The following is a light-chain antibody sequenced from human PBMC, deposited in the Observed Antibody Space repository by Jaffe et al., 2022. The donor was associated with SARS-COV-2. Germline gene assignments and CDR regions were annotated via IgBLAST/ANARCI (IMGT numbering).Light chain of an antibody. CDR3: MQALQTPWT. CDR2: MNS. J-gene: IGKJ1*01. Sequence: DIMMTQSPLSLPVTPGEPASISCRSSQSLLHSNGYNYLNWYLQKPGQSPQLLIYMNSNRASGVPDRFSGSGSGTDFTLKISRVEAEDVGIYYCMQALQTPWTFGQGTKVEIK. V-gene: IGKV2-28*01. CDR1: QSLLHSNGYNY.